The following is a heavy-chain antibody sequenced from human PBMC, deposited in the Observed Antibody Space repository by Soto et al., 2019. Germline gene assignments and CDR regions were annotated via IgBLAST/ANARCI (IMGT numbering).Heavy chain of an antibody. CDR2: IFSNDEK. J-gene: IGHJ4*02. D-gene: IGHD4-17*01. Sequence: QVTLKESGPVLVKPTETLTLTCTVSGFSLSNARMGVSWIRQPPGKALEWLAHIFSNDEKSYSTSLKSRLTISKDTSKSQVVLTMTNMDPVDTATYYCARIRVTTVRGPTQYYFDYWGQGTLVTVSS. CDR1: GFSLSNARMG. V-gene: IGHV2-26*01. CDR3: ARIRVTTVRGPTQYYFDY.